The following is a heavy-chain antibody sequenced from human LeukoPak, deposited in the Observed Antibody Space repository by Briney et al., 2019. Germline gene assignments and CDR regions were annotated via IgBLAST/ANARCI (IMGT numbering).Heavy chain of an antibody. V-gene: IGHV4-59*01. CDR2: IYYSGST. D-gene: IGHD6-6*01. CDR3: ARHDAGIAARPFDN. Sequence: PSETLSLTCTVTDGAISSFYWNWIRQPAGKGLEWIGYIYYSGSTNYNPSLKSRVTISVDTSKNQFSLKLSSVTAADTAVYYCARHDAGIAARPFDNWGQGTLVTVSS. CDR1: DGAISSFY. J-gene: IGHJ4*02.